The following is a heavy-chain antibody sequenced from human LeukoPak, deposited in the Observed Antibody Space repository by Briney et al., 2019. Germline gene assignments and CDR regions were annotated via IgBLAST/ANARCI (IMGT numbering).Heavy chain of an antibody. V-gene: IGHV3-48*03. CDR1: GFTFSSYE. J-gene: IGHJ3*02. Sequence: GGSLRLSCAASGFTFSSYEMNWVRQAPGKGLEWVSYISSSGSTIYYADSVKGRFTISRDNAKNSLYLQMNSLRAEDAAVYYCGGVGIHLLGAFDIWGQGTMVTVSS. D-gene: IGHD5-18*01. CDR2: ISSSGSTI. CDR3: GGVGIHLLGAFDI.